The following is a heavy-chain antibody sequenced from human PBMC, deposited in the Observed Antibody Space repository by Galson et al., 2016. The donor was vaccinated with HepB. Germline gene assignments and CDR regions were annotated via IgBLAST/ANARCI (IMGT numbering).Heavy chain of an antibody. Sequence: SVKVSCKASGYTFASYGISWVRQAPGQGLEWLGWISAFDGNKNYAQKFQGRVTMTTDTSTTTAYMELRSLRSDDTAVYYCVKDRRYRSSYLDNWGQGTLVTVSS. CDR1: GYTFASYG. CDR2: ISAFDGNK. D-gene: IGHD6-13*01. V-gene: IGHV1-18*01. CDR3: VKDRRYRSSYLDN. J-gene: IGHJ4*02.